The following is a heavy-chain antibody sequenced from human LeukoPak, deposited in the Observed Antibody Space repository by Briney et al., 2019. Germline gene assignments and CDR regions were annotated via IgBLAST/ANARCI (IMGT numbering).Heavy chain of an antibody. CDR1: GFTFDDYG. V-gene: IGHV3-20*04. CDR3: ARDYGSGSYTGNFDY. J-gene: IGHJ4*02. Sequence: GGSLRLSCAASGFTFDDYGMSWVRQAPGKGLEWVSGINWNGGSTGYADSVKGRFTISRDNAKNSLYLQMNSLRAEDTALYYCARDYGSGSYTGNFDYWGQGTLVTVSS. CDR2: INWNGGST. D-gene: IGHD3-10*01.